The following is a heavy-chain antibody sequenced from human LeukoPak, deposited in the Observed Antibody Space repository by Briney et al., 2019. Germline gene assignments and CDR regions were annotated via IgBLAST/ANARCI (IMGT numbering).Heavy chain of an antibody. J-gene: IGHJ4*02. CDR3: AKDPQKWESYFDY. CDR2: IWYDGSKK. Sequence: GGSLRLSCAASGFTFGNYGMHWVRQAPGKGLEWVAVIWYDGSKKYYGDSVKGRFSISRDNSKNTLYLQMNSLRAEDTAVYYCAKDPQKWESYFDYWGQGTLVTVSS. V-gene: IGHV3-30*02. CDR1: GFTFGNYG. D-gene: IGHD1-26*01.